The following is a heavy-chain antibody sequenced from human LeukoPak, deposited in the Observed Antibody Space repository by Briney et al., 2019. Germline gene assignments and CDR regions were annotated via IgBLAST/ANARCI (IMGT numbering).Heavy chain of an antibody. CDR2: IYYSGST. Sequence: SETLSLTCTVSGGSISSYYRSWIRQPPGKGLEWIGYIYYSGSTNYNPSLKSRVTISVDTSKNQFSLKLSSVTAADTAVYYCARVNYDSSGYYYDLYYFDYWGQGTLVTVSS. V-gene: IGHV4-59*01. CDR1: GGSISSYY. J-gene: IGHJ4*02. CDR3: ARVNYDSSGYYYDLYYFDY. D-gene: IGHD3-22*01.